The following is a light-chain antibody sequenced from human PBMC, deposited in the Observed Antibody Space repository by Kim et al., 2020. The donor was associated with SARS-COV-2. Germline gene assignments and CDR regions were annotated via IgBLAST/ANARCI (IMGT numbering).Light chain of an antibody. CDR3: YSYTTTSTPYV. V-gene: IGLV2-14*03. Sequence: QSALTQPASVSGSPGQSITISCTGTSSDVGDFDYVSWYQQYPDKAPKLMIYDVNKRPSGVSGRFSGSKSGNTASLTISGLQAEDEADYYCYSYTTTSTPYVFGSGTRSPS. CDR1: SSDVGDFDY. CDR2: DVN. J-gene: IGLJ1*01.